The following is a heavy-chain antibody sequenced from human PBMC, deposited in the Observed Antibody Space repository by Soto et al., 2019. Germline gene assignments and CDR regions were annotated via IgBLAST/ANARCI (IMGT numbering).Heavy chain of an antibody. CDR1: GGSVSSGSYY. V-gene: IGHV4-61*01. CDR3: ARTSIRRLYFGMDV. Sequence: SETLSLTCTVSGGSVSSGSYYWSWIRQPPGKGLEWIGYIYYSGSTNYNPSLKSRVTISVDTSKNQFSLKLSSVTAADTAVYYCARTSIRRLYFGMDVWGQGTTVTVS. D-gene: IGHD3-3*02. CDR2: IYYSGST. J-gene: IGHJ6*02.